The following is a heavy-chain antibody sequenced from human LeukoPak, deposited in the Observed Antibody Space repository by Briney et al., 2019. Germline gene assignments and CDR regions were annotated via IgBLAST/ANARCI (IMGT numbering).Heavy chain of an antibody. CDR3: ARAKWFGELFLDY. D-gene: IGHD3-10*01. CDR1: GGSIGSYY. Sequence: PSETLSLTCTVSGGSIGSYYWSWIRQPAGKGLEWIGRIYTSGSTNYNPSLKCRVTMSVDTSKNQFSLKLSSVTAADTAVYYCARAKWFGELFLDYWGQGTLVTVSS. CDR2: IYTSGST. V-gene: IGHV4-4*07. J-gene: IGHJ4*02.